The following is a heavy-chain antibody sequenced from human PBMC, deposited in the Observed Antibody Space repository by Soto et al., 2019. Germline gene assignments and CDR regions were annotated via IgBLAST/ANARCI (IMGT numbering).Heavy chain of an antibody. CDR3: ARDGSWSNGDYEPN. CDR2: ISGSGSYI. V-gene: IGHV3-21*01. Sequence: EVQLVESGGGLVKPGGPLRLSCAASGFTFISYRMNWFRQVPGKGLEWVSSISGSGSYIYYADSVKGRFTISRDNAKNSLYLQMNSLRAEDTAVYYCARDGSWSNGDYEPNWGQGTLVTVSS. D-gene: IGHD2-8*01. J-gene: IGHJ4*02. CDR1: GFTFISYR.